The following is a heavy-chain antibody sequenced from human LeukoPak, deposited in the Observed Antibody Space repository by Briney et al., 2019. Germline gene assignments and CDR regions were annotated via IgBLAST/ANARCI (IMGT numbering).Heavy chain of an antibody. Sequence: SETLSLTGTVSGGSISSSSYYWGWIRQPPGKGLEWIGSIYYSGSTYYNPSLKSRVTISVDTTKNQFSLKLSSVTAADTAVYYCASQTHGKDYWGQGTLVTVSS. V-gene: IGHV4-39*01. CDR1: GGSISSSSYY. CDR2: IYYSGST. J-gene: IGHJ4*02. CDR3: ASQTHGKDY.